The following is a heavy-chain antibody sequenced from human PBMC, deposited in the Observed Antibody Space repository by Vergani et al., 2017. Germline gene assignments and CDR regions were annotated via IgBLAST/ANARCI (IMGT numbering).Heavy chain of an antibody. D-gene: IGHD2-15*01. CDR3: ARDRCSGGNCYGYYDYYGMDV. CDR2: ISSSSSTI. Sequence: EVQLVESGGGLVQPGGSLRLSCAASGFTFSSYSMHWVRQAPGKGLEWVSYISSSSSTIYYADSVKGRFTISRDNAKNSLYLQMNSLRAEDTAVYYCARDRCSGGNCYGYYDYYGMDVWGQGTTVTVSS. J-gene: IGHJ6*02. CDR1: GFTFSSYS. V-gene: IGHV3-48*01.